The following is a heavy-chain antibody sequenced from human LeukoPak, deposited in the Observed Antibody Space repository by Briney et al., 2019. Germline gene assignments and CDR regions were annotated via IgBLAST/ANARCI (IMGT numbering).Heavy chain of an antibody. V-gene: IGHV4-59*12. CDR1: GGSISSYY. Sequence: PSETLSLTCTVSGGSISSYYWSWIRQPPGKGLEWIGYIYYSGSTNYNPSLKSRVTISVDTSKNQFSLKLSSVTAADTAVYYCARGRLDYGSGSYYNLDFDYWGQGTLVTVSS. D-gene: IGHD3-10*01. CDR3: ARGRLDYGSGSYYNLDFDY. J-gene: IGHJ4*02. CDR2: IYYSGST.